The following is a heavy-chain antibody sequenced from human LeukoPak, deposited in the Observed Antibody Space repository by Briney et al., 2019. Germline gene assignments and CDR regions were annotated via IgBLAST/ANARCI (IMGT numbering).Heavy chain of an antibody. D-gene: IGHD2-15*01. V-gene: IGHV1-18*01. J-gene: IGHJ5*02. CDR3: AREGYCSGGICYSTMNWFDP. Sequence: GASVEVSCKASGYRFTSYGITWVRQAPGQGLEWMGWISAYNGNTNYAQKVQGRVTLTTDTSTSTAYMELRSLRSDDTAVYYCAREGYCSGGICYSTMNWFDPWGQGTLVTVSS. CDR2: ISAYNGNT. CDR1: GYRFTSYG.